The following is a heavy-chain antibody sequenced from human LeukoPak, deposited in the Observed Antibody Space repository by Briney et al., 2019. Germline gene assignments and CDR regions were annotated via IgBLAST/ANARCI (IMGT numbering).Heavy chain of an antibody. D-gene: IGHD3-16*01. CDR1: GFTFSSYA. J-gene: IGHJ4*01. CDR3: AKGTFGGSYAGFDY. Sequence: GGSLRLSCAASGFTFSSYAMSWVRQAPGKGLEWVSAISGSGGSTYYVDSVKGRFTISRDNSKNTLYLQMNSLRAEDTAVYYCAKGTFGGSYAGFDYWGHGTLVTVSS. V-gene: IGHV3-23*01. CDR2: ISGSGGST.